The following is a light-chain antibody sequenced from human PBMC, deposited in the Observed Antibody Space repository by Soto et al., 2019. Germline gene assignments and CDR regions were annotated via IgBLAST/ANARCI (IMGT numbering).Light chain of an antibody. CDR2: DVS. J-gene: IGLJ1*01. CDR1: SSDVGGYNY. CDR3: SSYTTSSTSQV. V-gene: IGLV2-14*01. Sequence: QSALTQPASVSGSPGQSITISCTGTSSDVGGYNYVSWYQQHPGKAPKLMIYDVSNRPSGVSNRFSGSKSGNTASLTISGLQADDEADYYCSSYTTSSTSQVFGTGTKLTVL.